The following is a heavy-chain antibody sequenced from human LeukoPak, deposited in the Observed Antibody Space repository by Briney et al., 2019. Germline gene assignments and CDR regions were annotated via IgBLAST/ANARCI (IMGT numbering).Heavy chain of an antibody. CDR2: INHSGST. D-gene: IGHD4-11*01. V-gene: IGHV4-34*01. CDR3: ARRQYSNYYYYYGVDV. Sequence: SETLSLTCAVYGGSFSGYYWSWIRQPPGKGLEWIGEINHSGSTNYNPSLKSRVTISVDTSKNQFSLKLSSVTAADTAVYYCARRQYSNYYYYYGVDVWGQGTTVTVSS. J-gene: IGHJ6*02. CDR1: GGSFSGYY.